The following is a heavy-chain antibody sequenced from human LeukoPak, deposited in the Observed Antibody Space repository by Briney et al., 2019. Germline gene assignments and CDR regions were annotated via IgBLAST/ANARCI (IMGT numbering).Heavy chain of an antibody. CDR3: ARLLTGWSPTRPNFDY. V-gene: IGHV4-39*01. CDR2: IYYSGST. J-gene: IGHJ4*02. Sequence: PSETLSLTCTVSGGSISSSSYYWDWIRQPRGKGLEWIGSIYYSGSTYYNPSLKSRVTISVDTSKNQFSLKLSSVTAADTAVYYCARLLTGWSPTRPNFDYWGQGTLVTVSS. D-gene: IGHD6-19*01. CDR1: GGSISSSSYY.